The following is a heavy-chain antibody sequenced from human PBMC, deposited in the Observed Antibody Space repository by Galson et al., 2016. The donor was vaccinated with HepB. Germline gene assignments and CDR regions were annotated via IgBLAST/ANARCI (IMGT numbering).Heavy chain of an antibody. D-gene: IGHD7-27*01. V-gene: IGHV6-1*01. J-gene: IGHJ4*02. CDR3: ARSDLLGRGFGS. CDR1: GDSVSSNSAG. Sequence: CAISGDSVSSNSAGWYWSRQSPSRGLEWRGRTYYRSKWHFDYAESVESRISINPDTAKNQFSLQLNSVTPEDTAIYYCARSDLLGRGFGSWGQGTLVTVSS. CDR2: TYYRSKWHF.